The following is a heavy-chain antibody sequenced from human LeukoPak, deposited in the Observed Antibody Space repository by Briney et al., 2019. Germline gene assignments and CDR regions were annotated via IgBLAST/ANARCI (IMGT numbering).Heavy chain of an antibody. D-gene: IGHD3-10*01. Sequence: SVKVSCKASGGTFNTYAISWVRQAPGQGLEWMGAIIPIFGIAHYGQKFQGRATITADESTTTAYMDLSSLRSEDTAIYYCARSMVQLAVTDGFHIWGQGTTVTVSS. J-gene: IGHJ3*02. CDR2: IIPIFGIA. CDR1: GGTFNTYA. CDR3: ARSMVQLAVTDGFHI. V-gene: IGHV1-69*13.